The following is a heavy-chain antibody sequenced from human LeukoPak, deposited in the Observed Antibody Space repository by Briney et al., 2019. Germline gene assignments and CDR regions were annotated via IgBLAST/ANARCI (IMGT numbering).Heavy chain of an antibody. CDR2: ISSSSSYI. CDR3: AKGSGGSWYREYFQH. Sequence: GGSLRLSCAASGFTFSSCSMNWVRQAPGKGLEWVSSISSSSSYIYYADSVKGRFTISRDNSKNTLYLQMNSLRAEDTAVYYCAKGSGGSWYREYFQHWGQGTLVTVSS. J-gene: IGHJ1*01. V-gene: IGHV3-21*04. CDR1: GFTFSSCS. D-gene: IGHD6-13*01.